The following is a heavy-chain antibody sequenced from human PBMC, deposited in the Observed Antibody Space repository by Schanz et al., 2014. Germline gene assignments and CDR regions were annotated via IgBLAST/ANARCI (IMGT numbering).Heavy chain of an antibody. V-gene: IGHV1-18*01. CDR2: MSYNGNT. Sequence: QVQMVQSGAEVKKPGALVKVSCKASGYPFSNYGISWLRQAPGQGFEWMAWMSYNGNTKYAQSLQGRVTVTRDTSTSTSYMELRSLTSDDTAVYYCARDVPINDYWGQGTPVTVSS. J-gene: IGHJ4*02. CDR1: GYPFSNYG. D-gene: IGHD2-2*01. CDR3: ARDVPINDY.